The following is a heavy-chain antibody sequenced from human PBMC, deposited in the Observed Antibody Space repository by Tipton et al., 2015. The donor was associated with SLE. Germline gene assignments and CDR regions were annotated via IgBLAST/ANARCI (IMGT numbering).Heavy chain of an antibody. CDR1: GYTFISYG. Sequence: QSGAEVKKPGASVKVSCKASGYTFISYGISWVRQAPGQGLEWMGWISPYNGDTNYAQKIQGRVAMTTDTSTSTAYMELRNLRSDDTAVYYCARDVVAGTSDFWGQGTLVTVSS. CDR2: ISPYNGDT. V-gene: IGHV1-18*01. J-gene: IGHJ4*02. D-gene: IGHD6-19*01. CDR3: ARDVVAGTSDF.